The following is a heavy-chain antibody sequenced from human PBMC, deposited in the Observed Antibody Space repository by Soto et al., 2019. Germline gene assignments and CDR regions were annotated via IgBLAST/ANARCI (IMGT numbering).Heavy chain of an antibody. CDR2: INPSGGST. Sequence: QVQLVQSGAEVKKPGASVKVSCKASGYTFTSYYMHWVRQAPGQGLEWMGIINPSGGSTSYAQKFQGRVTMTRDTSTSTVYMQLSSLRSEATAVYYCARVDGCSSTSCDVTGWFDPWGQGTLVTVSS. V-gene: IGHV1-46*01. J-gene: IGHJ5*02. D-gene: IGHD2-2*01. CDR3: ARVDGCSSTSCDVTGWFDP. CDR1: GYTFTSYY.